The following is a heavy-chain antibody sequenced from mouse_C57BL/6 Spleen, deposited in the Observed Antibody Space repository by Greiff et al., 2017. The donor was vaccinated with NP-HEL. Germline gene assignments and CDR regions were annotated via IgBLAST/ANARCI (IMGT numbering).Heavy chain of an antibody. CDR2: IDPSDSYT. CDR3: ARDGSSDY. CDR1: GYTFTSYW. J-gene: IGHJ2*01. V-gene: IGHV1-59*01. D-gene: IGHD1-1*01. Sequence: QVQLQQPGAELVRPGTSVKLSCKASGYTFTSYWMHWVKQRPGQGLEWIGVIDPSDSYTNYNQKFKGKATLTVDTSSSTAYMQLSSLTSEDSAVYYCARDGSSDYWGQGTTLTVSS.